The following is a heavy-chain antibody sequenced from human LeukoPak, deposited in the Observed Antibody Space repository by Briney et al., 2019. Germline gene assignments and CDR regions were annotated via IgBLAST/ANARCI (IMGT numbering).Heavy chain of an antibody. D-gene: IGHD6-13*01. Sequence: ASVKVSCKASGYTFTGYYMHWVRQAPGQGLEWMGWINPNSGGTNSAQKFQGRVTMTRDTSISTAYMELSRLTSDDTAVYYCARVAHEAAAGTEDYWGQGTLVTVSS. CDR3: ARVAHEAAAGTEDY. J-gene: IGHJ4*02. V-gene: IGHV1-2*02. CDR2: INPNSGGT. CDR1: GYTFTGYY.